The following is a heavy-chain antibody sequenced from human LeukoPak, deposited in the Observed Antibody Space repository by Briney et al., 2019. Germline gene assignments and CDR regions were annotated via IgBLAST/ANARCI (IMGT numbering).Heavy chain of an antibody. CDR3: ARDEARGHYSSSWKFDY. D-gene: IGHD6-13*01. Sequence: SETLSLTCAVSGGSISSSNWWSWVRQPPGKGLEWIGEIYHSGSTNYNPSLKSRVTISVDKSKNQFSLKLSSVTAADTAVYYCARDEARGHYSSSWKFDYWGQGTLVTVSS. CDR1: GGSISSSNW. V-gene: IGHV4-4*02. CDR2: IYHSGST. J-gene: IGHJ4*02.